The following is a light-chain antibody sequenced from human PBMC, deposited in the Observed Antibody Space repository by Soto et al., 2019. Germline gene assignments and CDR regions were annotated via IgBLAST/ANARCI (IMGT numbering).Light chain of an antibody. CDR1: SSDVGGYNY. Sequence: QSVLTQPASESGSPGQSITISCTGTSSDVGGYNYVSWYQQHPGKAPQLMIYEVSNRPSGVSNRFSGSKSGNTASLTISGLQAEDEADYYCSSYTSISTLVVFGGGIKVTVL. V-gene: IGLV2-14*01. J-gene: IGLJ2*01. CDR2: EVS. CDR3: SSYTSISTLVV.